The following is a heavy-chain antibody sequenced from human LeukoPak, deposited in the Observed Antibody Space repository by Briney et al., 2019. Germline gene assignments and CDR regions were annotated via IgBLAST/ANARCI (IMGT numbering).Heavy chain of an antibody. V-gene: IGHV1-69*04. J-gene: IGHJ4*02. CDR2: IIPILGIA. CDR1: GYTLTELS. D-gene: IGHD1-1*01. CDR3: ARAEGTIYY. Sequence: SVKVSCKVSGYTLTELSMHWVRQAPGKGLEWMGRIIPILGIANYAQKFQGRVTITADKSTSTAYMELSSLRSEDTAVYYCARAEGTIYYWGQGTLVTVSS.